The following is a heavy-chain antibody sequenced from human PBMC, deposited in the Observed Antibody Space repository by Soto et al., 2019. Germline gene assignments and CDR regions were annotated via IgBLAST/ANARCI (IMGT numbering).Heavy chain of an antibody. CDR2: MYPGDSDT. CDR1: GYRFTNFW. V-gene: IGHV5-51*01. Sequence: GESLKISCKGSGYRFTNFWSGWVRQMPGKGLEGMGIMYPGDSDTRYSPSFQGQVTISADNSISTAYLQCSTLKASDTAIYYCASREYGRSSVYRGLPDYWGQGTLVTVSS. CDR3: ASREYGRSSVYRGLPDY. J-gene: IGHJ4*02. D-gene: IGHD6-6*01.